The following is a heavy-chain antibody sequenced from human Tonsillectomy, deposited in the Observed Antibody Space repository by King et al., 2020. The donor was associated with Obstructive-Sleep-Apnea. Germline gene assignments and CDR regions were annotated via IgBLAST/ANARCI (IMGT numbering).Heavy chain of an antibody. CDR3: STLTTDGPVCFDY. V-gene: IGHV3-30-3*02. D-gene: IGHD1-1*01. CDR2: IKSSGRNE. Sequence: VQLVESGGGVVQPWRSLRPSCVASGFEVKNYARHWDRQGPGKGLEWLAAIKSSGRNEYYTDSVKGHFTISRKNAQNTLYLQMNSLRREDTAFYYCSTLTTDGPVCFDYWGQGTLVTVSS. CDR1: GFEVKNYA. J-gene: IGHJ4*02.